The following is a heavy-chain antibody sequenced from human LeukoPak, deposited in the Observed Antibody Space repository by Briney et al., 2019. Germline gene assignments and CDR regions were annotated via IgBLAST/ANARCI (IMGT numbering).Heavy chain of an antibody. CDR2: INTNTGNP. Sequence: ASVKVSCKASGYTFTSYAMNWVRQAPGQGLEWMGWINTNTGNPRNAQGFTGRFVFSLDTSVSTAYLQISSLKAEDTAVYYCARGAAAGENWFDPWGQGTLVTVSS. J-gene: IGHJ5*02. V-gene: IGHV7-4-1*02. D-gene: IGHD6-13*01. CDR3: ARGAAAGENWFDP. CDR1: GYTFTSYA.